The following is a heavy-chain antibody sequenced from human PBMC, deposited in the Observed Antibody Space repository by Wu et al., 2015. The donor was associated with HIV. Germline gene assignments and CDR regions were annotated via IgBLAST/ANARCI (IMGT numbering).Heavy chain of an antibody. V-gene: IGHV1-69*13. CDR3: AKANRIVISGIDYYHQYGLDV. D-gene: IGHD1-26*01. CDR2: ITPMFGKP. CDR1: GATFGTYA. J-gene: IGHJ6*02. Sequence: QGQLVQSGAEVKKPGSSVKVSCKPSGATFGTYAFNWVRQAPGGGLEWMGRITPMFGKPNYAQKLLGRVTITADGSTNTAYMELTSLRSEDTAVYYCAKANRIVISGIDYYHQYGLDVWGQGTTVIVSS.